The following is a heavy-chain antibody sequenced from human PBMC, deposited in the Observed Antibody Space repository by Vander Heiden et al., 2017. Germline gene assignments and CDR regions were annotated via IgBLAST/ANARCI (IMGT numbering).Heavy chain of an antibody. CDR1: GGSLSSSNSP. V-gene: IGHV4-39*01. J-gene: IGHJ3*01. CDR3: ARPFNNAKGGQRLDIFGI. D-gene: IGHD3-3*02. CDR2: IYFTGVT. Sequence: QLQLQESGPGLAKPSETLSLTCTASGGSLSSSNSPWGWIRQPPGKGLSGIGNIYFTGVTSYNPSSKIRVTISLDTSKNKFPRKLISGTAAATVFYSGARPFNNAKGGQRLDIFGIGGQGQRSPSLQ.